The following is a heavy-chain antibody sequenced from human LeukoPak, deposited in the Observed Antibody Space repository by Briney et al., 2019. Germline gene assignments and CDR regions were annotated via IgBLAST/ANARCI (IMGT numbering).Heavy chain of an antibody. CDR2: FDPEDGET. CDR1: GYTLTELS. Sequence: ASVKVSCKVCGYTLTELSMHWVRQAPGKGLEWMGGFDPEDGETIYAQKFQGRVTMTEDTSTDTAYMELSSLRSEDTAVYYCATGLLRFLEWLSFDPWGQGTLVTVSS. J-gene: IGHJ5*02. V-gene: IGHV1-24*01. D-gene: IGHD3-3*01. CDR3: ATGLLRFLEWLSFDP.